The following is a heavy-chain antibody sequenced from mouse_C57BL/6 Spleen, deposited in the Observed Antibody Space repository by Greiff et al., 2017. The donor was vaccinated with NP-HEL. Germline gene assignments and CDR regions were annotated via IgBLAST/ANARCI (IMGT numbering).Heavy chain of an antibody. CDR1: GFTFSSYA. D-gene: IGHD1-1*01. CDR2: ISDGGSYT. Sequence: EVKVVESGGGLVKPGGSLKLSCAASGFTFSSYAMSWVRQTPEKRLEWVATISDGGSYTYYPDNVKGRFTISRDNAKNNLYLQMSHLKSEDTAMYYCARVGSSSFDYWGQGTTLTVSS. CDR3: ARVGSSSFDY. J-gene: IGHJ2*01. V-gene: IGHV5-4*03.